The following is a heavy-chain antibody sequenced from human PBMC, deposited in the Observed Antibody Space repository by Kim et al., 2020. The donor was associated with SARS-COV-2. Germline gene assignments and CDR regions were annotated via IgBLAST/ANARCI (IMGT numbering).Heavy chain of an antibody. J-gene: IGHJ4*02. Sequence: GGSLRLSCAASGFNFQNFAMGWVRRAPGKGLEWVSAIGGSGTTRYYAESVRGRFTISRDNSKNMVFLQMNSLRDEDAAVYYCTNDRSSVTLFGHWGQGTL. CDR2: IGGSGTTR. CDR1: GFNFQNFA. V-gene: IGHV3-23*01. CDR3: TNDRSSVTLFGH. D-gene: IGHD4-17*01.